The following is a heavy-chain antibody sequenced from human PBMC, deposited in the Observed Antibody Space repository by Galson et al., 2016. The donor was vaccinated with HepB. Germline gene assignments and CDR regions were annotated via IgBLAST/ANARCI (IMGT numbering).Heavy chain of an antibody. CDR3: ARDMYTTARDY. J-gene: IGHJ4*02. CDR1: GFTFKTYW. Sequence: SLRLSCAASGFTFKTYWMSWIRQAPGKGLERVANIKEDGTVTNYVDSVRGRFTISRDNAKNSLYLQMDNLRAEDTAVYYCARDMYTTARDYWGQGTLVTVSS. V-gene: IGHV3-7*01. CDR2: IKEDGTVT. D-gene: IGHD2/OR15-2a*01.